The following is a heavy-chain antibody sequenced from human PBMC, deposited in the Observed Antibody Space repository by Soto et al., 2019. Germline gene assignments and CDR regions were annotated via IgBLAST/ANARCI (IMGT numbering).Heavy chain of an antibody. CDR3: ARVNSSIAAAGIDYYYYYGMDV. CDR2: INPNSGGT. Sequence: GASVKVSCKASGYTFTGYYMHWVRQAPGQGLEWMGWINPNSGGTNYAQKLQGWVTMTRDTSISTAYMELSRLRSDDTAVYYCARVNSSIAAAGIDYYYYYGMDVWGQGTTVTVSS. V-gene: IGHV1-2*04. CDR1: GYTFTGYY. J-gene: IGHJ6*02. D-gene: IGHD6-13*01.